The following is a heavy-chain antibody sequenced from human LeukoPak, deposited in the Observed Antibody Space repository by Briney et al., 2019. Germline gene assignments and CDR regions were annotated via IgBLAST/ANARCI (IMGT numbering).Heavy chain of an antibody. CDR3: TWTTVVTPDWYFDL. CDR1: GFTFSGSA. D-gene: IGHD4-23*01. V-gene: IGHV3-73*01. J-gene: IGHJ2*01. Sequence: PGRSLRLSCAATGFTFSGSAMHWVRQASGKGLEWVGRIRSKANSYATAYAASVKGRFTISRDDSKNTAYLQMNSLKTEDTAVYYCTWTTVVTPDWYFDLWGRGTLVTVSS. CDR2: IRSKANSYAT.